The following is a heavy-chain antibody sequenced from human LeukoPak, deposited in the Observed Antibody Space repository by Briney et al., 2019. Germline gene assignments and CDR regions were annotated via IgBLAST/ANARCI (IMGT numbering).Heavy chain of an antibody. V-gene: IGHV3-23*01. CDR1: GFTFSSYV. Sequence: GGSLRLSCAASGFTFSSYVMSWVRQAPGKGLEWVSAISGTSGSTHYADSVKGRFTISRDNSKNTLYLQMNSLRAEDTAIYYCAKGADDYIWGSYRLYYFDYWGQGTLVTVSS. CDR3: AKGADDYIWGSYRLYYFDY. CDR2: ISGTSGST. D-gene: IGHD3-16*02. J-gene: IGHJ4*02.